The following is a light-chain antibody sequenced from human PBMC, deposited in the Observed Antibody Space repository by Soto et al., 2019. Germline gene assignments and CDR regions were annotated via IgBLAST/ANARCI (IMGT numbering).Light chain of an antibody. J-gene: IGLJ3*02. V-gene: IGLV2-8*01. CDR1: GSDVGGYNY. CDR2: EVN. Sequence: QSVLTQPPSASGSPGQSVTISCTGTGSDVGGYNYVSWYQHHPGKAPKLMIYEVNKRPSGVPDRFSASKSGNTASLTVSGLQPDVEADYYSSSYTGRDNLVFGGGTNVTVL. CDR3: SSYTGRDNLV.